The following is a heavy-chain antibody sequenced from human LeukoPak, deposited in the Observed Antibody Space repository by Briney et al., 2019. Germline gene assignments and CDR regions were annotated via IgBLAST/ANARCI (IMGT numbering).Heavy chain of an antibody. CDR3: ARSGYYYDSSAYYYTPFDY. J-gene: IGHJ4*02. D-gene: IGHD3-22*01. CDR2: IIPVFGTP. Sequence: ASVKVSCKASGGTFSSYGVSWVRQAPGQGLEWMGGIIPVFGTPNYAQKFQGRVTITADESTSTAYMDLSSLRSEDTAVYYCARSGYYYDSSAYYYTPFDYWGQGSLVTVSA. V-gene: IGHV1-69*13. CDR1: GGTFSSYG.